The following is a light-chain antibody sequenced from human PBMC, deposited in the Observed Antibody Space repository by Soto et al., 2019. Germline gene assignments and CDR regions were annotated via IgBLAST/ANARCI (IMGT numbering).Light chain of an antibody. V-gene: IGLV1-51*01. CDR1: SSNIGYNF. J-gene: IGLJ1*01. CDR2: YND. Sequence: QSVLTQPPSVSAAPGQTVTISCSGSSSNIGYNFVSWYQHLPGTAPKLLSYYNDKRPPGISDRCSGSKSCTSATLDIAGLQTGDEADYYCGTWDTSLSAYVFGPGTKVTVL. CDR3: GTWDTSLSAYV.